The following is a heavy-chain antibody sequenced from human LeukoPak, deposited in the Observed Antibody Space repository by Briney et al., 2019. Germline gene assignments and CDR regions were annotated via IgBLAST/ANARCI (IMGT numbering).Heavy chain of an antibody. CDR1: GYTFSSYE. D-gene: IGHD3-16*01. J-gene: IGHJ1*01. V-gene: IGHV3-48*03. Sequence: GGSLRLSCAASGYTFSSYEMHWVRQASGKGLEWISYIKGGFTISRDNPKSSLYLKMSSLRAEDTAIYCGVKGGSIHAYRYFHHWGQGTLVIVSS. CDR3: VKGGSIHAYRYFHH.